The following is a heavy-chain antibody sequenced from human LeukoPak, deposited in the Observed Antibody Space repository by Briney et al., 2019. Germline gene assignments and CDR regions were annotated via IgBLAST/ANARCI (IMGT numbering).Heavy chain of an antibody. D-gene: IGHD3-10*01. J-gene: IGHJ4*02. V-gene: IGHV3-23*01. Sequence: GRSLRLSCEASGFTFRTYGMTWVRQAPGKGLERVSAIGPSGRSTYYADSVRGRFTISRDNSKNTLYLQMNSLRAGDTAIYYCAKDPMVRGATYDYWGQGTLVTVSS. CDR2: IGPSGRST. CDR3: AKDPMVRGATYDY. CDR1: GFTFRTYG.